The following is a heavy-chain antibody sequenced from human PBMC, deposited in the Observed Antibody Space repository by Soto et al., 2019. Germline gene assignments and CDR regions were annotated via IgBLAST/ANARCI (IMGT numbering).Heavy chain of an antibody. Sequence: QVQLQELGPGLVKPSQTLSLTCTVSGDSVSGGYYWSWVRQRPRKGLEWIGYVSPIGTPYYSPSLNSRVSISIDTSKNQLSLEVRSVTAADTAVYYCARDRGSYGMDVWGQGTTVTVSS. CDR3: ARDRGSYGMDV. CDR2: VSPIGTP. J-gene: IGHJ6*02. CDR1: GDSVSGGYY. V-gene: IGHV4-31*03.